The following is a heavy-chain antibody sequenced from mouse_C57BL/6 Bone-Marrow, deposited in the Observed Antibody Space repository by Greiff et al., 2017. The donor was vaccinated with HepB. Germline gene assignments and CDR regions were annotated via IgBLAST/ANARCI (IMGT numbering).Heavy chain of an antibody. CDR3: ARDRNCYGSRGFAY. CDR2: ISDGGSYT. J-gene: IGHJ3*01. V-gene: IGHV5-4*01. D-gene: IGHD1-1*01. CDR1: GFTFSSYA. Sequence: EVMLVESGGGLVKPGGSLKLSCAASGFTFSSYAMSWVRQTPEKRLEWVATISDGGSYTYYPDNVKGRFTISRDNAKNNLYLQMSHLKSEDTAMYYCARDRNCYGSRGFAYWGQGTLVTVSA.